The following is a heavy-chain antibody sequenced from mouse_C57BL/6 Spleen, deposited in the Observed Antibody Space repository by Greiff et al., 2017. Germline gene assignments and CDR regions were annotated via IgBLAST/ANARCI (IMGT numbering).Heavy chain of an antibody. V-gene: IGHV3-6*01. Sequence: EVQLQESGPGLVKPSQSLSLTCSVTGYSITSGYYWNWIRQFPGNKLEWMGYISYDGSNNYNPSLKNRISITRDTSKNQFFLKLNSVTTEDTATYYCARARFYDYDVVWYFDVWGTGTTVTVSS. J-gene: IGHJ1*03. CDR1: GYSITSGYY. D-gene: IGHD2-4*01. CDR2: ISYDGSN. CDR3: ARARFYDYDVVWYFDV.